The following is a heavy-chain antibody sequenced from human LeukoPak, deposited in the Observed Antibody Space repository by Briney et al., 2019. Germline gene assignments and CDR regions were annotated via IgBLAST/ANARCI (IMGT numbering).Heavy chain of an antibody. CDR2: IYYSGST. V-gene: IGHV4-30-4*01. J-gene: IGHJ4*02. Sequence: SQTLSLTCTVSGGSISSGDYYWSWIRQPPGKGLEWIGYIYYSGSTYYNPSLKSRVTILVDTSKNQFSLKLSSVTAADTAVYYCARVGITMVRGPVPDYWGQGTLVTVSS. CDR1: GGSISSGDYY. D-gene: IGHD3-10*01. CDR3: ARVGITMVRGPVPDY.